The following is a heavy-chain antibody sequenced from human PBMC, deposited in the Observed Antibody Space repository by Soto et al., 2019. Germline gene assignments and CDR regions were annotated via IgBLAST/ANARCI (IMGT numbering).Heavy chain of an antibody. J-gene: IGHJ5*02. V-gene: IGHV3-74*01. CDR2: IHMDGRTT. D-gene: IGHD1-26*01. CDR1: GFSFNDYW. Sequence: GGSLRLSCAASGFSFNDYWMHWVRQAPGQGLLWVSRIHMDGRTTTYADSVKGRFTISRDNANNMMYLQMNSLRVEDTAVYYCVIWGISGGFSYYGSWGQGALVTVSS. CDR3: VIWGISGGFSYYGS.